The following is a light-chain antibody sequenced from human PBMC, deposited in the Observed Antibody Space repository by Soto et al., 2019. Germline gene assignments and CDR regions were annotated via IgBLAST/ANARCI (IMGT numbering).Light chain of an antibody. CDR3: QQYGSSPPT. CDR1: QSISDT. V-gene: IGKV3-20*01. CDR2: GAS. J-gene: IGKJ4*01. Sequence: CAFTMTLSPGARSTLSCRASQSISDTLAWYQQKPGQAPRLLLYGASNRASGIPDRFGGTGTGTDFTLTISRLEPEDFAVYYCQQYGSSPPTFGRGTKVVIK.